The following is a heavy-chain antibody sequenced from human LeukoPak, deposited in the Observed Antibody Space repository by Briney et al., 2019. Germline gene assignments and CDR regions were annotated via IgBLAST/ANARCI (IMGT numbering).Heavy chain of an antibody. CDR2: IYYSGST. J-gene: IGHJ4*02. D-gene: IGHD3-16*02. V-gene: IGHV4-31*01. CDR1: GGSISSGAYY. Sequence: PSQTLSLTCTVSGGSISSGAYYWTWIRQHPGKGLEWIGYIYYSGSTYYNASLKSPVTISVDTSKNQFSLKLNSVTAADTAVYYCARGGVEDYVWGSYRYYFDYWGQGTLVTVSS. CDR3: ARGGVEDYVWGSYRYYFDY.